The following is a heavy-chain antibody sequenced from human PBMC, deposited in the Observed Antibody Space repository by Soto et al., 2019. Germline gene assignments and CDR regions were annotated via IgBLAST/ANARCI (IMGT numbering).Heavy chain of an antibody. Sequence: QVQLVQSGDEVKKPGASVKVSCKASGYIFVNYGIAWVRQAPGQGLEWMGWISPYTGNTHSATKVQGRLTMTTDTSGSAAYMDLGSLTSDDTAVYYCVMVDNYVTPTPQDVWGQGTTVTVSS. CDR3: VMVDNYVTPTPQDV. J-gene: IGHJ6*02. CDR1: GYIFVNYG. CDR2: ISPYTGNT. D-gene: IGHD3-16*01. V-gene: IGHV1-18*01.